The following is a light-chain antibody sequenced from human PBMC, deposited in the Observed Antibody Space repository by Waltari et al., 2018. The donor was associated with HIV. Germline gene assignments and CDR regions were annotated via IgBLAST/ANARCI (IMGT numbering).Light chain of an antibody. J-gene: IGLJ3*02. V-gene: IGLV1-47*01. CDR2: RNN. CDR1: SSNIGSHY. Sequence: QSVLTQPPSASGTPGQRVTISCSGSSSNIGSHYVSWYQQLPGTAPKLLIYRNNQRPSGVPDRFSGSKSGTSASLAISGLRSEDEADYYCAAWDDSLSGRVFGGGTKLTVL. CDR3: AAWDDSLSGRV.